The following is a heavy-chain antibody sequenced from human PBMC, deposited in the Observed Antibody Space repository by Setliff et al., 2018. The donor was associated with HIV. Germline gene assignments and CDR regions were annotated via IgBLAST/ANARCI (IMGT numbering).Heavy chain of an antibody. J-gene: IGHJ3*01. V-gene: IGHV1-2*06. CDR2: ISPQNGVA. Sequence: ASVKVSCKAGGYMMFGYKMSWLRQAPGQGLEWIGRISPQNGVAEYAPKFQGRVTMSLDTSTSTVYLELKALTSDDTAVYYCVRPRVFDSFDVWGPGTMVTVSS. CDR3: VRPRVFDSFDV. CDR1: GYMMFGYK.